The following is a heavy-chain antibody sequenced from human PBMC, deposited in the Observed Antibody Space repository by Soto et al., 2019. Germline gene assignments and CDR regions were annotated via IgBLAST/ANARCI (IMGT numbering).Heavy chain of an antibody. CDR2: IYYSGST. V-gene: IGHV4-39*01. CDR3: ARQGQLVLVPQGFDP. Sequence: SETLSLTCTVSGGSISSSSYYWGWIRQPPGKGLEWIGSIYYSGSTYYNPSLKSRVTISVDTSKNQFSLKLSSVTAADTAVYYCARQGQLVLVPQGFDPWGQGTLVTVSS. J-gene: IGHJ5*02. D-gene: IGHD6-6*01. CDR1: GGSISSSSYY.